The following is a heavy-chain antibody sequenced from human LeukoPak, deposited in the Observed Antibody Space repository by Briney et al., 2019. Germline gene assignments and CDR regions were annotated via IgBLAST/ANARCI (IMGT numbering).Heavy chain of an antibody. Sequence: GGSLRLSCAASGFTFSGSAIHWVRQASGKGLEWVGHLRSTPDSYATTYAASVKGRFTISRDDSKNTAYLQTNSLKNEETALYYCAGGSGWYSPDYWGQGTLVTVSS. V-gene: IGHV3-73*01. CDR3: AGGSGWYSPDY. CDR2: LRSTPDSYAT. CDR1: GFTFSGSA. D-gene: IGHD6-19*01. J-gene: IGHJ4*02.